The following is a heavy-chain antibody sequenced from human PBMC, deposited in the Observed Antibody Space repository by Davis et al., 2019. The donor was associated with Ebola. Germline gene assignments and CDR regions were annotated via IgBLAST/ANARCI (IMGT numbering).Heavy chain of an antibody. J-gene: IGHJ6*02. Sequence: GESLKISCAASGFTFSTYWMHWVRQAPGKGLEWVSYISSSSSYTNYADSVKGRFTISRDNAKNSLYLQMNSLRAEDTAVYYCARDKGLELRRGMDVWGQGTTVTVSS. V-gene: IGHV3-11*06. CDR2: ISSSSSYT. CDR1: GFTFSTYW. D-gene: IGHD1-7*01. CDR3: ARDKGLELRRGMDV.